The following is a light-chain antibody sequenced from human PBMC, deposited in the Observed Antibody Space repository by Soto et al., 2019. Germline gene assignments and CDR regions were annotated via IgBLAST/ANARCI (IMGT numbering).Light chain of an antibody. CDR2: GAS. CDR3: QQYGGSPGVS. V-gene: IGKV3-20*01. J-gene: IGKJ4*01. CDR1: QTVSDNY. Sequence: EIVLTQSPGALSLSPGERATLSCRASQTVSDNYLAWYQQKPGQAPRLLIYGASTRATGIPDRFSGSGSGTDFTLTISRLEPEDFAVYYCQQYGGSPGVSFGGGTKVEIK.